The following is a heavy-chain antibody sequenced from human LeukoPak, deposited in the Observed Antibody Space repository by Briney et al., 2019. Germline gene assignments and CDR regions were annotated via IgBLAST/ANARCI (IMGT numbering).Heavy chain of an antibody. J-gene: IGHJ6*02. V-gene: IGHV4-39*07. CDR2: INHSGST. Sequence: SETLSLTCTVSGGSISSGGYYWSWIRQPPGKGLEWIGEINHSGSTNYNPSLKSRVTISVDTSKNQFSLKLSSVTAADTAVYYCARVKGWYYGSGSYYTYYYYGMDVWGQGTTVTVSS. CDR3: ARVKGWYYGSGSYYTYYYYGMDV. CDR1: GGSISSGGYY. D-gene: IGHD3-10*01.